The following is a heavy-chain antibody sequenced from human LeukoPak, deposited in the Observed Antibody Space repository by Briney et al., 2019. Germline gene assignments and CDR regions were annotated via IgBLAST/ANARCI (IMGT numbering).Heavy chain of an antibody. D-gene: IGHD1-1*01. CDR3: ARHFKLDPFDY. CDR2: IYYSGST. J-gene: IGHJ4*02. Sequence: PSETLSLTCTVSGGSISIGGYYWSWLRQHPGKGLEWIGYIYYSGSTNYNPSLKSRVTISVDTSKNQFSLKLSSVTAADTAVYYCARHFKLDPFDYWGQGTLVTISS. V-gene: IGHV4-61*08. CDR1: GGSISIGGYY.